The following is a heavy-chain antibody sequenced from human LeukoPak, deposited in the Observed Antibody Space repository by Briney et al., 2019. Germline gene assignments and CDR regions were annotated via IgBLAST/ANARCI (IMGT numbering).Heavy chain of an antibody. CDR2: IIPIFGTA. Sequence: SVKVSCKASGGTFSSYAISWVRQAPGQGLEWMGGIIPIFGTANYAQKFQGRVTITTDESTSTAYMELSSLRSEDTAVYYCARGGGRYSSPSFGNYYYYYMDVWGKGTTVTVSS. V-gene: IGHV1-69*05. CDR3: ARGGGRYSSPSFGNYYYYYMDV. D-gene: IGHD6-6*01. CDR1: GGTFSSYA. J-gene: IGHJ6*03.